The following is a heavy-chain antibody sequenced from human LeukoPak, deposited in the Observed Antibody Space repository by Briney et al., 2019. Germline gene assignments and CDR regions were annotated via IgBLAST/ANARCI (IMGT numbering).Heavy chain of an antibody. CDR1: GYTFTSYY. D-gene: IGHD3-10*01. V-gene: IGHV1-2*06. CDR3: ASSGGGSGVYYFDY. J-gene: IGHJ4*02. Sequence: ASVKVSCKASGYTFTSYYMHWVRQAPGQGLEWMGRINPNSGGTNYAQKFQGRVTMTRDTSISTAYMELSRLRSDDTAVYYCASSGGGSGVYYFDYWGQGTLVTVSS. CDR2: INPNSGGT.